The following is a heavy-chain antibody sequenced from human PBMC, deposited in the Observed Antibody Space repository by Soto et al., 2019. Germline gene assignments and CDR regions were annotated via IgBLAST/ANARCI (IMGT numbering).Heavy chain of an antibody. J-gene: IGHJ6*02. Sequence: SETLSLTCTVSGGSISSYYWSWIRQPPGKGLEWIGEIYHSGSTNYNPSLKSRVTISVDKSKNQFSLKLSSVTAADTAVYYCARVVPAASYGMDVWGQGTTVTVSS. V-gene: IGHV4-59*12. D-gene: IGHD2-2*01. CDR3: ARVVPAASYGMDV. CDR1: GGSISSYY. CDR2: IYHSGST.